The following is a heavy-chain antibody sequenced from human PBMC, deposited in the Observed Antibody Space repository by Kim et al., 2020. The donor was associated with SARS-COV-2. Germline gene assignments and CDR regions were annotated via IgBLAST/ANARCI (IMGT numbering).Heavy chain of an antibody. V-gene: IGHV3-72*01. CDR3: IRLTNISAYGFFDY. CDR1: GFTFSDHY. J-gene: IGHJ4*01. Sequence: GGSLRLSCVASGFTFSDHYMDWVRQAPGKGREWVDRSLISPHTNSAEYAASVKGRFSIPRDNSKNSMYLQMNSRKTEDTALYCYIRLTNISAYGFFDYWG. CDR2: SLISPHTNSA. D-gene: IGHD3-9*01.